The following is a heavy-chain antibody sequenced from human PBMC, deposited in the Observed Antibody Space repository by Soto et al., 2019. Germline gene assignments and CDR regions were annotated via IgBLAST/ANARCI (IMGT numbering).Heavy chain of an antibody. Sequence: QVQLVESGGGLVRPGGSLRLSCEASGFTFRDYYMTWFRQAPGKGLEWLSYIDSSTKYTNYADSVKGRFTISRDNAKNSLYLQIISLRADDTAVYYCAREYYYTMDVWGQGTMVTVSS. V-gene: IGHV3-11*05. CDR1: GFTFRDYY. CDR3: AREYYYTMDV. CDR2: IDSSTKYT. J-gene: IGHJ6*02.